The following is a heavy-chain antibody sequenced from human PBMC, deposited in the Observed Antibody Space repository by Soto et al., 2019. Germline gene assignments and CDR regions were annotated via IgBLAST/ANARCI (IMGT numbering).Heavy chain of an antibody. J-gene: IGHJ6*02. Sequence: SVKVSCKASGYTFTSYAMHWVRQAPGQRLEWMGRIIPILGIASYAQKIQGRVTITADESTSTAYMELSSLRSDDTAVYYCAREDRDRETGLVPAAIDGMDVWGQGTTVTVSS. D-gene: IGHD2-2*01. CDR1: GYTFTSYA. CDR3: AREDRDRETGLVPAAIDGMDV. V-gene: IGHV1-69*04. CDR2: IIPILGIA.